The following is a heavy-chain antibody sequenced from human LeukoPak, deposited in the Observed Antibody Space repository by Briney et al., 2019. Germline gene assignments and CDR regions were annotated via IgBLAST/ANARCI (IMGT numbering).Heavy chain of an antibody. D-gene: IGHD3-22*01. CDR1: GFTFSSYW. CDR3: AKSLALLVVSSVDY. V-gene: IGHV3-74*01. Sequence: GGSLRLSCAASGFTFSSYWMHWLRQEPRKGLVWVSRISTDGSSRSYADSVRGRFTISRDNSKNTLYLQMNSLRAEDTAVYYCAKSLALLVVSSVDYWGLGTLVTVSS. CDR2: ISTDGSSR. J-gene: IGHJ4*02.